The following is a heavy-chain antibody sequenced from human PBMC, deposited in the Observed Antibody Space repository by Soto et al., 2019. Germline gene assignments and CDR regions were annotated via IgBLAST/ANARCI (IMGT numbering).Heavy chain of an antibody. V-gene: IGHV1-3*01. CDR1: GYTFTNYA. D-gene: IGHD3-10*01. Sequence: QVQLVQSGAEVKKPGASVKVSCKASGYTFTNYAIDWVRQAPGQRLEWMGWINAGNGNTKYSQKLLGRVTITRDTSASTAYMELSSLRAEDTAVYYCARDMGFGLSDYWGQGILVTVSS. CDR2: INAGNGNT. J-gene: IGHJ4*02. CDR3: ARDMGFGLSDY.